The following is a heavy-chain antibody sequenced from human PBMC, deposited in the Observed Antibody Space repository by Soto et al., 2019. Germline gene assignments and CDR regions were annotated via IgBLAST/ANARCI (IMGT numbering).Heavy chain of an antibody. CDR2: ISYDGSNK. CDR1: GFTFSSYG. Sequence: QVQLVESGGGVVQPGRSLRLSCAASGFTFSSYGMHWVRQAPGKGLEWVAVISYDGSNKYYADSVKGRFTISRDNSKNTLYLQMNSLRAEDTAVYYCAKDRVGARDYWGQGTLVTVSS. CDR3: AKDRVGARDY. D-gene: IGHD1-26*01. V-gene: IGHV3-30*18. J-gene: IGHJ4*02.